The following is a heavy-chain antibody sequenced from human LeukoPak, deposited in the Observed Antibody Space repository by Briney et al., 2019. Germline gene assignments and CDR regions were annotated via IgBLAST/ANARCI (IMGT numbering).Heavy chain of an antibody. Sequence: SETLSLTCTVSGGSISSYYWSWIRQPPGKGLEWIGVIYYSGSTNYNPSLKSRVTISVDTSKNQFSLGLSSVTAADTAVYYSARLASGSYGPLTPFDYWGQGTLVTVSS. J-gene: IGHJ4*02. D-gene: IGHD1-26*01. V-gene: IGHV4-59*08. CDR2: IYYSGST. CDR1: GGSISSYY. CDR3: ARLASGSYGPLTPFDY.